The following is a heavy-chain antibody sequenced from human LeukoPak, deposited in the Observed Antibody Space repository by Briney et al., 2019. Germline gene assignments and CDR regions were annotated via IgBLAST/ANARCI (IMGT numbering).Heavy chain of an antibody. D-gene: IGHD2-15*01. J-gene: IGHJ5*02. CDR3: AYCSGGSCKRNWFDP. CDR1: GYTFTSYY. Sequence: ASVKVSCKASGYTFTSYYMHWVRQAPGQGLEWMGWISAYNGNTNYAQKLQGRVTMTTDTSTSTAYMELRSLRSDDTAVYYCAYCSGGSCKRNWFDPWGQGTLVTVSS. CDR2: ISAYNGNT. V-gene: IGHV1-18*04.